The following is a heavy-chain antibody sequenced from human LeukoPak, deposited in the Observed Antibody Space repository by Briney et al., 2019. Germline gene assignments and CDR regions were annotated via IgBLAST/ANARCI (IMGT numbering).Heavy chain of an antibody. Sequence: ASVNVSCTASGGTFSSYAISWVRQAPGQGLEWMGGIIPIFGTANYAQKFQGRVTITADESTSTAYMELSSLRSEDTAVYYCARGGNYDFWSGYYRYYYYGMDVWGQGTTVTVSS. CDR2: IIPIFGTA. V-gene: IGHV1-69*13. CDR1: GGTFSSYA. J-gene: IGHJ6*02. D-gene: IGHD3-3*01. CDR3: ARGGNYDFWSGYYRYYYYGMDV.